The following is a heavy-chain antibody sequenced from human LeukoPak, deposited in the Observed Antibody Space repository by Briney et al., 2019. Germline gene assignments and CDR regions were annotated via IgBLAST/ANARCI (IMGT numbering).Heavy chain of an antibody. D-gene: IGHD5-18*01. V-gene: IGHV4-39*01. CDR1: GGSISSSSYY. CDR2: IYYSGST. J-gene: IGHJ5*02. Sequence: SETLSLTCTVSGGSISSSSYYWGWIRQPPGRGLEWIGNIYYSGSTYYNPSLKSRVTISVDTSKNQFSLKLSSVTAADTAVYYCARGRVDTAAGGGWFDPWGQGTLVTVSS. CDR3: ARGRVDTAAGGGWFDP.